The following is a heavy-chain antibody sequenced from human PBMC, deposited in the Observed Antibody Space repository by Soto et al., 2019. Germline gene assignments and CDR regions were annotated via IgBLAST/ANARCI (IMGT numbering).Heavy chain of an antibody. CDR2: INHSGST. CDR3: ARGNLTIVGPMYYYYYGMDV. CDR1: GGSFSGYY. D-gene: IGHD3-16*01. Sequence: SETLSLTCAVYGGSFSGYYWSWIRQPPGKGLEWIGEINHSGSTNYNPSLKSRVTISVDTSKNQFSLKLSSVTAADTAVYYCARGNLTIVGPMYYYYYGMDVWGQGTTVTVSS. J-gene: IGHJ6*02. V-gene: IGHV4-34*01.